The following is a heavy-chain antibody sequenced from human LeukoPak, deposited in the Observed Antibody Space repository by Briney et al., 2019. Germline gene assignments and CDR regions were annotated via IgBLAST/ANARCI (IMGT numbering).Heavy chain of an antibody. CDR3: ARDPDIVATITSYYFDY. CDR1: GFTFSSYA. Sequence: GGSLRLSCAASGFTFSSYAMHWVRQAPGKGLEWVAVISYDGSNKYYADSVKGRFTISRDNSKNTLYLQMNSLRAEDTAVYYCARDPDIVATITSYYFDYWGQGTLVTASS. CDR2: ISYDGSNK. V-gene: IGHV3-30-3*01. D-gene: IGHD5-12*01. J-gene: IGHJ4*02.